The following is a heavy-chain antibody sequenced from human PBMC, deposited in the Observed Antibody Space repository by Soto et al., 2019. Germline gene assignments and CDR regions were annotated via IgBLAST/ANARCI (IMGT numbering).Heavy chain of an antibody. CDR1: GYTFTSYY. V-gene: IGHV1-46*01. CDR2: INPSGGST. J-gene: IGHJ6*02. D-gene: IGHD3-10*01. CDR3: ARDFLVRGTTYGMDV. Sequence: ASVKVSCKASGYTFTSYYMHWVRQAPGQGLEWMGIINPSGGSTSYAQKFQGRVTMTRDTSTSTVYMELSSLRSEDTAVYYCARDFLVRGTTYGMDVWGQGTTVTVYS.